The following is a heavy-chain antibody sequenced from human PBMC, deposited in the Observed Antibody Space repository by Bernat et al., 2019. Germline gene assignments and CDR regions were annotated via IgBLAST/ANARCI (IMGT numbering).Heavy chain of an antibody. CDR2: IYRGGST. CDR1: GLTVSSND. D-gene: IGHD3-10*01. V-gene: IGHV3-53*02. CDR3: ARAVGSPQPYSYYYYMDV. J-gene: IGHJ6*03. Sequence: EVQLVETGGGLIQPGGSLRLSCAASGLTVSSNDMSWVRQAPGKGLQWVSVIYRGGSTYYADSVKGRFTISRDNSKNTLRLQMNSLRAEDTAVYYCARAVGSPQPYSYYYYMDVWGKGTTVTVSS.